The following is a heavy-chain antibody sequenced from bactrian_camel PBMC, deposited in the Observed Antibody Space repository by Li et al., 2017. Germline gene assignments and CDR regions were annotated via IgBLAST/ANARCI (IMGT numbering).Heavy chain of an antibody. CDR2: IWGSSSRT. J-gene: IGHJ6*01. Sequence: QLVESGGGLVQPGGSLRLSCAASGFTFSTHSMYWVRQAPGKGLEWVSSIWGSSSRTYYADSVKGRFTISRDIAKNTVYLQMNSLRPEDSAVYYCVNGLTGQDTSNGYWGQGTQVTVS. CDR3: VNGLTGQDTSNGY. D-gene: IGHD1*01. V-gene: IGHV3S25*01. CDR1: GFTFSTHS.